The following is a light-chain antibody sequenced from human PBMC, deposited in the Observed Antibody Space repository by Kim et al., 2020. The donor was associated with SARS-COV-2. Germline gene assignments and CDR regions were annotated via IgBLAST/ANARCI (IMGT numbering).Light chain of an antibody. CDR1: QSVLYCSNNKNY. CDR3: QQYYSTPLT. J-gene: IGKJ4*01. Sequence: DIVMTQSPDSLAVSLGERATINCKSSQSVLYCSNNKNYLAWYQQKPGQPPKLLIYWASTRESGVPDRFSGSGSGTDFTLTISSLQAEDVAVYYCQQYYSTPLTFGGGTKVDIK. CDR2: WAS. V-gene: IGKV4-1*01.